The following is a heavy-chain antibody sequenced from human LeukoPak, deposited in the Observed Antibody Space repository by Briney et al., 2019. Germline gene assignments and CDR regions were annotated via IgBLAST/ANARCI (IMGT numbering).Heavy chain of an antibody. CDR2: INSDGSRT. J-gene: IGHJ4*02. CDR1: GFTLSNYW. CDR3: ARGARYYPVDY. Sequence: GGSLRLSCAASGFTLSNYWMHWVRQAPGRGLVWVSRINSDGSRTSYADSVKGRLTISRDNAKNTLYLQMNSLRAEDTAVYYCARGARYYPVDYWGQGTLVTVSS. D-gene: IGHD3-22*01. V-gene: IGHV3-74*01.